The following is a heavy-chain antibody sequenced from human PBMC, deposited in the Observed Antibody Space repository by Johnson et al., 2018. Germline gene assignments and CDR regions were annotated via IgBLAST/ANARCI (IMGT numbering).Heavy chain of an antibody. CDR3: ARGQPEQDLQWLVIPAFDI. D-gene: IGHD6-19*01. CDR2: ISSSGSTI. V-gene: IGHV3-11*04. Sequence: QVRLGEGGGGLVEHGGSLRLWCAASGFTFSDYYMSWIRQAPGKRLEWVSYISSSGSTIYYADSVKGGFTIARDNAKNSLYLQMNSLRAEDTAVYDCARGQPEQDLQWLVIPAFDIWGQGTMVTVSS. J-gene: IGHJ3*02. CDR1: GFTFSDYY.